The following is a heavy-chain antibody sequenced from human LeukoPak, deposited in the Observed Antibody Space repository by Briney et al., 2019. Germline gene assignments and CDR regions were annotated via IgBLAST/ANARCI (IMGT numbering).Heavy chain of an antibody. D-gene: IGHD6-6*01. CDR3: ARVRRYGYSSSSVGAFDI. V-gene: IGHV6-1*01. CDR2: TYYRSKWYN. CDR1: GDSVSSNSAV. J-gene: IGHJ3*02. Sequence: SQTLSLTCAIPGDSVSSNSAVWNWIRQSPSRGLEWLGRTYYRSKWYNDYAVSVKSRITINPDTSKNQFSLQLNSVTPEDTAVYYCARVRRYGYSSSSVGAFDIWGQGTMVTVSS.